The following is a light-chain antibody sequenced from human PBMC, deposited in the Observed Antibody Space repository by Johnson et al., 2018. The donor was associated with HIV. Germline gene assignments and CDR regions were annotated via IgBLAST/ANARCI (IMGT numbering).Light chain of an antibody. CDR1: SSNIENNY. CDR3: GTWDNSLKVYV. J-gene: IGLJ1*01. V-gene: IGLV1-51*01. Sequence: QPVLTQPPSVSAASGQKVDISCSGGSSNIENNYVSWYQHLPQRAPKLLISDNNNRPSGIPDRFSGSKSGASATLDITGLQTGDEATYYCGTWDNSLKVYVFGTGTKVTVL. CDR2: DNN.